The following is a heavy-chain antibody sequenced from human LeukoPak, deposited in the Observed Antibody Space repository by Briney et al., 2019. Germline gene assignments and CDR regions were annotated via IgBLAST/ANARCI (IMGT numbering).Heavy chain of an antibody. CDR2: INHNGNVN. CDR1: GFTFSSYW. CDR3: ARGGGLDV. Sequence: GGSLRLSCAASGFTFSSYWMNWARQAPGKGLEWVASINHNGNVNYYVDSVKGRFTISRDNAKNSLYLQMSNLRAEDTAVCFCARGGGLDVWGQGATVTVPS. J-gene: IGHJ6*02. V-gene: IGHV3-7*03. D-gene: IGHD3-16*01.